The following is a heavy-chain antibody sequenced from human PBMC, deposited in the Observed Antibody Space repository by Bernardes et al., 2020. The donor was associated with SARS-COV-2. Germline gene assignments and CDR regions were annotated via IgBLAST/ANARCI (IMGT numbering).Heavy chain of an antibody. CDR3: AKDHVSSSWTDYYYYGMDV. Sequence: GGSLRLSCAASGFTFGDYAMHWVRQAPGKGLEWVSGISWNSGSIGYADSLKGRFTISRDNAKNSLYLQMNSLRAEDTALYYCAKDHVSSSWTDYYYYGMDVWGQGTTVTVSS. CDR2: ISWNSGSI. D-gene: IGHD6-13*01. J-gene: IGHJ6*02. CDR1: GFTFGDYA. V-gene: IGHV3-9*01.